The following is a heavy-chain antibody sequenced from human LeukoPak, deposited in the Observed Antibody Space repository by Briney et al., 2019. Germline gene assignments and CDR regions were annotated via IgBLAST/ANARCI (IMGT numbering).Heavy chain of an antibody. CDR3: ARDGYCSSTSCYRGLDY. V-gene: IGHV3-30*01. J-gene: IGHJ4*02. CDR1: GFTFSSYA. CDR2: ISYDGSNK. D-gene: IGHD2-2*02. Sequence: GGSLRLSCAASGFTFSSYAMHWVRQAPGKGLEWVAVISYDGSNKYYADSVKGRFTISRDNSKNTLYLQMNSLRAEDTAVYYCARDGYCSSTSCYRGLDYWGQGTLVTVSS.